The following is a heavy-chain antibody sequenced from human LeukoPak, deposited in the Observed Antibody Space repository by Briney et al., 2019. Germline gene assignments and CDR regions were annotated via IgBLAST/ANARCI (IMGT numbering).Heavy chain of an antibody. J-gene: IGHJ4*01. D-gene: IGHD6-19*01. CDR1: GGPPSSSSYY. CDR3: ARGINGAKWLVPYYFDY. Sequence: VEPSETPSPTSTVSGGPPSSSSYYLGWVPPPPRKGVGGGGGIFYSGSTYYNPSLKSRVTISVDTSKSLFSLKLSSVTAADTAVYYCARGINGAKWLVPYYFDYWGHGTLVTVSS. CDR2: IFYSGST. V-gene: IGHV4-39*02.